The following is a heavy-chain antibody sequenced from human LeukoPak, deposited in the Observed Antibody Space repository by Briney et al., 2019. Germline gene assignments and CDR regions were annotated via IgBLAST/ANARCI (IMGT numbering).Heavy chain of an antibody. CDR1: GGSISSYY. D-gene: IGHD6-13*01. V-gene: IGHV4-59*01. J-gene: IGHJ4*02. CDR2: IYYSGST. CDR3: ARGAAAPYYFDY. Sequence: SETLSLTCTVSGGSISSYYWSWIRQPPGKGVEGIGYIYYSGSTNYTPSLKSRVTISVDTSKNQFSLKLSSVTAADTAVYYCARGAAAPYYFDYWGQGTLVTVSS.